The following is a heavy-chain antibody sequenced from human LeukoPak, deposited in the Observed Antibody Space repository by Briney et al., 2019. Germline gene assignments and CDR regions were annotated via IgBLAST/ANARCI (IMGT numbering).Heavy chain of an antibody. D-gene: IGHD1-26*01. J-gene: IGHJ2*01. CDR1: GLTFSSYS. CDR3: ARGSSESYLKRYFDL. Sequence: GGSLRLSCAASGLTFSSYSMNWVRQAAGTGLEWVSSISSSSSYIYYEDSVKRSFTISRDNAKNSLYLQMNSLRAEDTAVYYCARGSSESYLKRYFDLWGRGTLVTVSS. V-gene: IGHV3-21*01. CDR2: ISSSSSYI.